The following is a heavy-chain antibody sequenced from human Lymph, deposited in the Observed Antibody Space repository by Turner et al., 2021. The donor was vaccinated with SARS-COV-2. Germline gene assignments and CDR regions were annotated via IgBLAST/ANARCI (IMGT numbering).Heavy chain of an antibody. J-gene: IGHJ2*01. CDR1: GGSFSGYY. CDR3: ARVWVRWWYFDL. CDR2: INHTGST. Sequence: QVQLQQWGAGLLKPSETLSLTCAVYGGSFSGYYWSWIRQPPGKGLEWIGEINHTGSTNYNPSLKSRVTISVDTSKNQFSLKLSSVTAADTAVYYCARVWVRWWYFDLWGRVTLVTVSS. D-gene: IGHD7-27*01. V-gene: IGHV4-34*01.